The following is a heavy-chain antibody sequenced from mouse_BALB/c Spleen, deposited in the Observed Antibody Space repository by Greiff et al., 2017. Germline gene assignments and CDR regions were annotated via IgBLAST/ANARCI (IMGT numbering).Heavy chain of an antibody. CDR3: TRSYDYDGFDY. CDR1: GYTFTSYW. V-gene: IGHV1-69*02. J-gene: IGHJ2*01. CDR2: IYPSDSYT. Sequence: QVQLQQPGAELVRPGASVKLSCKASGYTFTSYWINWVKQRPGQGLEWIGNIYPSDSYTNYNQKFKDKATLTVDKSSSTAYMQLSSPTSEDSAVYYCTRSYDYDGFDYWGQGTTLTVSS. D-gene: IGHD2-4*01.